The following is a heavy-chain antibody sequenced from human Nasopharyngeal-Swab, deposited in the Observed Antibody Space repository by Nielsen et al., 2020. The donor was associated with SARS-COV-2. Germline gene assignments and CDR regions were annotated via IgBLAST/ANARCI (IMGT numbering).Heavy chain of an antibody. CDR2: ISSSGSTI. CDR1: GFTFSDYY. CDR3: ARHLFYNDRRAYGY. V-gene: IGHV3-11*04. D-gene: IGHD3-22*01. Sequence: GESLKISCAASGFTFSDYYMSWIRQAPGKGLEWVSYISSSGSTIYYTDSVKGRFTISRDNAKNSLYLQMNSLRAEDTAVYHCARHLFYNDRRAYGYWGQGTLVTVSS. J-gene: IGHJ4*02.